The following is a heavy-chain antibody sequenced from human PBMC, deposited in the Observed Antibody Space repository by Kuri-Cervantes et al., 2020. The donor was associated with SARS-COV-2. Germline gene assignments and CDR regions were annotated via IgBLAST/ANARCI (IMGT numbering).Heavy chain of an antibody. CDR3: ARDPNANHNNWFDP. CDR1: VGTLSQTT. J-gene: IGHJ5*02. CDR2: IYHSGST. Sequence: SETLSPTCYVCVGTLSQTTGSWIRQPPGKGLEWVGSIYHSGSTYYNPSLKSRVTISVDTSKDQFSLKLSSVTAADTAVYYCARDPNANHNNWFDPWGQGTLVTVSS. D-gene: IGHD4/OR15-4a*01. V-gene: IGHV4-59*01.